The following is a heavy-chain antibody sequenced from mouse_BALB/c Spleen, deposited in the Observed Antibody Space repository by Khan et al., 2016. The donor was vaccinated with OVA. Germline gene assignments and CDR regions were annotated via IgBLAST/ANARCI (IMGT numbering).Heavy chain of an antibody. J-gene: IGHJ3*01. D-gene: IGHD2-4*01. Sequence: EVQLVESGGGLVQPGGSLKLSCAASGFTFSDYYMYWVRQTPERRLEWVAYISYGDGNIYYLDTVKGRFTISRDNAKNTLYLQMSRLKSADTAMYNCARNDYDWIAYWGQGTLVTVSA. CDR1: GFTFSDYY. CDR2: ISYGDGNI. CDR3: ARNDYDWIAY. V-gene: IGHV5-12*01.